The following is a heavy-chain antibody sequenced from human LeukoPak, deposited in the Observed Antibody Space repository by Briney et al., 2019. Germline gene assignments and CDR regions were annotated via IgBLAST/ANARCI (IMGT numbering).Heavy chain of an antibody. CDR3: ARDSDSGYGPFAS. J-gene: IGHJ4*02. D-gene: IGHD5-12*01. V-gene: IGHV3-23*01. CDR1: GFTFSSYA. CDR2: MSGSGGST. Sequence: PGGSLRLSCAASGFTFSSYAMSWVRQAPGKGLEWVSEMSGSGGSTYYADSVQGRFTISRDNSANTLFLQMNSLRADDTAVYYCARDSDSGYGPFASWGQGTLVTVSS.